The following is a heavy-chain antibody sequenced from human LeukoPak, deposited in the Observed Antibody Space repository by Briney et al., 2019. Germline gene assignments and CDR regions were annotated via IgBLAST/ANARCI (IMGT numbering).Heavy chain of an antibody. CDR3: AKQTRGGYTFDY. J-gene: IGHJ4*02. D-gene: IGHD5-12*01. CDR2: ISYDGSNK. V-gene: IGHV3-30*18. CDR1: GFTFSSYG. Sequence: GGSLRLSCAASGFTFSSYGMHWVRQAPGKGLEWVAVISYDGSNKYYADSVKGRFTISRDNSKNTLYLQMNSLRAEDTAVYYCAKQTRGGYTFDYWGQGTLVTVSS.